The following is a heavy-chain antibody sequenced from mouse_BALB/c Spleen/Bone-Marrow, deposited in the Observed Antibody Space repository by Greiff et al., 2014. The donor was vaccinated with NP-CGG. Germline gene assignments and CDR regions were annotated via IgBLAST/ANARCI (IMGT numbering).Heavy chain of an antibody. V-gene: IGHV1-14*01. D-gene: IGHD2-2*01. CDR3: ARSLYGYDWYFDV. Sequence: EVQLQQSGPELVKPGASVKMSCKASGYTFTSYVIHWVKQKPGQGLEWIGNINPYNDGTKYNEKFKGKATLTSDKSSSTAYMELSSLTSEDSAVYYCARSLYGYDWYFDVWGAGTRSPSPQ. J-gene: IGHJ1*01. CDR1: GYTFTSYV. CDR2: INPYNDGT.